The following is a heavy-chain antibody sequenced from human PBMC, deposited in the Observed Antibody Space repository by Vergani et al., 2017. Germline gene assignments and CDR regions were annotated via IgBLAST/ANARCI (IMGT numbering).Heavy chain of an antibody. CDR3: ARVGAAWAFDI. Sequence: QVQLVESGGALVRPGGSLRLSCAASGFTFSDFYMTWIRQAPGKGLEWVSYISSSSSHTNYADSVKGRFTISRDNGKNSLYLQMHSLRADDTAVYYCARVGAAWAFDIWGQGTLVTVSS. J-gene: IGHJ4*01. V-gene: IGHV3-11*06. CDR1: GFTFSDFY. CDR2: ISSSSSHT. D-gene: IGHD3-3*01.